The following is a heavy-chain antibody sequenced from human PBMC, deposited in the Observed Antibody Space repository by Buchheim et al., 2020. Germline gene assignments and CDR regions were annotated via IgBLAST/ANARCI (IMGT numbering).Heavy chain of an antibody. V-gene: IGHV3-30-3*01. CDR2: ISYDGSNK. J-gene: IGHJ4*02. CDR3: ARDFSSPGY. D-gene: IGHD2-2*01. CDR1: GFTFSSYA. Sequence: VYLVESGGGLVQAGGSLRLSCAASGFTFSSYAMHWVRQAPGKGLEWVAVISYDGSNKYYADSVKGRFTISRDNSKNTLYLQMNSLRAEDTAVYYCARDFSSPGYWGQGTL.